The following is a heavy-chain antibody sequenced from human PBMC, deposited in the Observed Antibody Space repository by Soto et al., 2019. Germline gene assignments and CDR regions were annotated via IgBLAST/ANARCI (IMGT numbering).Heavy chain of an antibody. CDR1: GFTFSSYE. CDR2: ISSIGTTI. V-gene: IGHV3-48*03. J-gene: IGHJ5*01. Sequence: VQLVESGGVLVQPGGSLRLSCAASGFTFSSYEMNWVRQAPGKGLEWISYISSIGTTIDYADSVKGRFTISRDNAKNSLYLQMNSLRAEDTAVYYCARGTLIRVHPFDFWGLGTLVTVSS. D-gene: IGHD3-22*01. CDR3: ARGTLIRVHPFDF.